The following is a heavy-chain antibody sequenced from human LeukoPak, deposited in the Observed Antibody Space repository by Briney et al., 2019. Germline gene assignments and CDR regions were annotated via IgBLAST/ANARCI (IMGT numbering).Heavy chain of an antibody. V-gene: IGHV3-9*01. CDR3: AGDHHYRLWDDYYYYMDV. CDR2: ISWSGSNI. J-gene: IGHJ6*03. D-gene: IGHD3-16*01. Sequence: PGGSLRLSCAASGFTFANYAMHWVRQAPGKGLEWVSLISWSGSNIGYADSVKGRFTISRDNATNSLYLQMNRLRAADTALSYCAGDHHYRLWDDYYYYMDVWGKGTTVTISS. CDR1: GFTFANYA.